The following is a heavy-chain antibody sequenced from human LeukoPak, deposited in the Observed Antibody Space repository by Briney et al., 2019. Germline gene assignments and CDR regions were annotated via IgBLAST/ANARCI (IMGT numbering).Heavy chain of an antibody. CDR3: ARVNPGGDGSPTYFDY. CDR1: GGSISSGDYY. V-gene: IGHV4-30-4*01. D-gene: IGHD1-26*01. J-gene: IGHJ4*02. Sequence: SQTLSLTCTVSGGSISSGDYYWSWIRQPPGKGLEWIGYIYYSGSTYYNPSLKSRVTISVDTSKNQFSLKLSSVTAADTAVYHCARVNPGGDGSPTYFDYWGQGTLVTVSS. CDR2: IYYSGST.